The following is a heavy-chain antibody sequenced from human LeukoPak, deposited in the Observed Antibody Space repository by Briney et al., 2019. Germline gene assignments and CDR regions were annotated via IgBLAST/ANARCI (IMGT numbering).Heavy chain of an antibody. CDR1: GFTFSSYW. CDR3: ARWTTIFGVANH. D-gene: IGHD3-3*01. V-gene: IGHV3-74*01. J-gene: IGHJ5*02. CDR2: INSDGSST. Sequence: GGSLRLSCAASGFTFSSYWMHWVRRAPGKGLVWVSRINSDGSSTSYADSVKGRFTISRDNAKNTLYLQMNSLRAEDTAVYYCARWTTIFGVANHWGQGTLVTVSS.